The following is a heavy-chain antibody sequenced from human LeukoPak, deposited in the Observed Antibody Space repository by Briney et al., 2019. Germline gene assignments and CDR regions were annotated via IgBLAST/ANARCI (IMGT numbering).Heavy chain of an antibody. CDR2: ISSSGSTI. D-gene: IGHD3-22*01. CDR1: GFTFSDYY. J-gene: IGHJ3*02. Sequence: GGSLRLSRAASGFTFSDYYMSWIRQAPGKGLEWVSYISSSGSTIYYADSVKGRFTISRDNAKNSLYLQMNSLRAEETAVYYCARQDYYDSSGYNDAFDIWGQGTMVTVSS. CDR3: ARQDYYDSSGYNDAFDI. V-gene: IGHV3-11*01.